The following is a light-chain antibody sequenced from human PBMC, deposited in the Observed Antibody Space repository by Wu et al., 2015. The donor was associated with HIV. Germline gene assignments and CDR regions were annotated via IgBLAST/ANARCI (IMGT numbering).Light chain of an antibody. Sequence: EIVLTQSPGTLSLSPGERATLSCRASQSVSSSYLAWYQQKPGQLPGSSSMVHPAGPLASQTGSVAVGLGQTSRLTISRLEPEDFAVYYCQQYGSSPWTFGQGTKVEIK. J-gene: IGKJ1*01. CDR2: VHP. CDR3: QQYGSSPWT. CDR1: QSVSSSY. V-gene: IGKV3-20*01.